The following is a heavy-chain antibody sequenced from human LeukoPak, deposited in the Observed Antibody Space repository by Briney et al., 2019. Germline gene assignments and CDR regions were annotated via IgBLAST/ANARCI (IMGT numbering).Heavy chain of an antibody. V-gene: IGHV4-34*01. D-gene: IGHD3-16*01. J-gene: IGHJ4*02. Sequence: SETLSLTCAVYGGSFSGYYWSWIRQPPGKGLEWIGETNHSGSTNYNPSLKSRVTISVDTSKNQFSLKLSSVTAADTAVYYCARGMDVLDYWGQGTLVTVSS. CDR2: TNHSGST. CDR1: GGSFSGYY. CDR3: ARGMDVLDY.